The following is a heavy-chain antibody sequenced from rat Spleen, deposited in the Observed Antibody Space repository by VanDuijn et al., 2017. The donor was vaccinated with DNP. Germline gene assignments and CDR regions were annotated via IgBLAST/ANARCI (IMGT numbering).Heavy chain of an antibody. Sequence: EVLLQESGPGLVKPSQSLSLTCSVTGHSITSSSRWNWIRKFPGNKLEWMGYISNTGNTNSNPSLKSRISITRDTSKNQVFLQVNSVTTEDTATYYCVSTQYSGDVNWFAYWGQGTLVTVSS. D-gene: IGHD1-1*01. V-gene: IGHV3-3*01. J-gene: IGHJ3*01. CDR3: VSTQYSGDVNWFAY. CDR1: GHSITSSSR. CDR2: ISNTGNT.